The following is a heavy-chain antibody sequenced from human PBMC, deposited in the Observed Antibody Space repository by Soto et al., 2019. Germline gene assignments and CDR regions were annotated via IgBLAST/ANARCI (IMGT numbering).Heavy chain of an antibody. V-gene: IGHV1-69*01. CDR2: IIPVFGPP. CDR3: ARGGHNSGWYRTLDI. D-gene: IGHD6-19*01. J-gene: IGHJ4*02. CDR1: RGTFTTDA. Sequence: QVQLVQSGAEVKKPGSSVSVSCKSSRGTFTTDAISWVRQAPGQGLEWMGVIIPVFGPPTYAQKFQGRVTISADESTSTVRFELSNLRSEDTAIYYCARGGHNSGWYRTLDIWGQGTLVTVST.